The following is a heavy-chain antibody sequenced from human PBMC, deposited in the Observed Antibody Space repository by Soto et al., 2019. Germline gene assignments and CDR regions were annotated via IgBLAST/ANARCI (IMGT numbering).Heavy chain of an antibody. CDR1: GFTFSGSA. Sequence: GGSLRLSCAASGFTFSGSAMHWVRQAPGKGLEWVGRIRSKANSYATAYAASVKGRFTISRDDSKNTAYLQMNSPNTEDTAVYYCMSTFGGVTDPLDYWGQGTLVTVSS. CDR3: MSTFGGVTDPLDY. V-gene: IGHV3-73*01. D-gene: IGHD3-16*01. CDR2: IRSKANSYAT. J-gene: IGHJ4*02.